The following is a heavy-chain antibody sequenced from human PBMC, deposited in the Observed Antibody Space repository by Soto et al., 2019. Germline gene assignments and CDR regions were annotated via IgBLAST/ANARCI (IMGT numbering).Heavy chain of an antibody. V-gene: IGHV5-51*01. Sequence: GESLKISCQASGYTFNNDWIAWVRQMPGKVLEYVGIIYPGDSDTRYSPPLQAQVTISADTSISTAYLQWSSLKASDSGMYYCARRLKDDSGSSPYSSAFDVWGRGTTVTVS. D-gene: IGHD3-3*01. CDR3: ARRLKDDSGSSPYSSAFDV. J-gene: IGHJ6*02. CDR1: GYTFNNDW. CDR2: IYPGDSDT.